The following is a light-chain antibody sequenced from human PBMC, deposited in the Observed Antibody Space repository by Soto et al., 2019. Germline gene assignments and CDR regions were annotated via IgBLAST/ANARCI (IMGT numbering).Light chain of an antibody. Sequence: DIQMTQSPSTLSASVGDRVTITCRASQSITTWLAWYQQKPGKAPKLLIYDASSLESGVPLRFSGSGSGTEFTLTISSLQPDDFATYYCQQYNSYLYTFGQGTKVDIK. CDR2: DAS. V-gene: IGKV1-5*01. CDR1: QSITTW. J-gene: IGKJ2*01. CDR3: QQYNSYLYT.